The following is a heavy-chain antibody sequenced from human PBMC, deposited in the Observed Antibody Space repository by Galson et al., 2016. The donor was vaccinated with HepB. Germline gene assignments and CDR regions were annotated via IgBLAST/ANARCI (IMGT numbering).Heavy chain of an antibody. CDR2: IDAGNGNT. V-gene: IGHV1-3*01. J-gene: IGHJ6*02. CDR3: ARDPPRYCSGGSCNYYYDMDV. Sequence: SVKVSCKASGYTFTSYVMHWVRQAPGQRLEWMGWIDAGNGNTKYPQKFQGRVTITRDTSATTAYMELSSLKSEDTAVYYCARDPPRYCSGGSCNYYYDMDVWGQGTSVTVSS. D-gene: IGHD2-15*01. CDR1: GYTFTSYV.